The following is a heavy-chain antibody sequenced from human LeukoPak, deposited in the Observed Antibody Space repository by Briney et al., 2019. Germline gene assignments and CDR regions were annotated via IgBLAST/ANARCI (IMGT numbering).Heavy chain of an antibody. J-gene: IGHJ3*02. Sequence: SETLSLTCTVSGGSISSYYWSWIRQPAGKGLEWIGRIYTSGSTNYNPSLKSRVTMSVDTSKNQFSLKLSSVTAADTAVYYCARDLPHYDYVWGSYHPDDAFDIWGQGTMVTVSP. D-gene: IGHD3-16*02. CDR1: GGSISSYY. CDR3: ARDLPHYDYVWGSYHPDDAFDI. V-gene: IGHV4-4*07. CDR2: IYTSGST.